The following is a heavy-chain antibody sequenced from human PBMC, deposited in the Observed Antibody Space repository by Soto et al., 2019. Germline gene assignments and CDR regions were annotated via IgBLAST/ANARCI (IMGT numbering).Heavy chain of an antibody. CDR3: ARAASPFQY. Sequence: EVQLVESGGGLVQPGGSLRLSCAASGFILSDHYMDWVRQAPGKGLEWVGRSRNKANSYNTEYVASVKGRFTISRDESKNTLYLQMNSLRTEVTAVYYCARAASPFQYWCQGTLVTVAS. V-gene: IGHV3-72*01. CDR2: SRNKANSYNT. J-gene: IGHJ1*01. CDR1: GFILSDHY.